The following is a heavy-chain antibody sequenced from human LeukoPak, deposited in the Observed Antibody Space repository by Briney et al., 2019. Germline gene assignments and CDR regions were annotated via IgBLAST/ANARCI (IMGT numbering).Heavy chain of an antibody. V-gene: IGHV4-59*01. CDR1: GASISGYY. D-gene: IGHD5-24*01. CDR2: IYYSGST. CDR3: ARGDGYNRY. Sequence: SETLSLTCTVSGASISGYYWSWIRQPPGKGLEWIGYIYYSGSTSYNPSLKSRVTISVDTSKNQSSLKLSSVTAADTAVYYCARGDGYNRYWGQGTLVTVSS. J-gene: IGHJ4*02.